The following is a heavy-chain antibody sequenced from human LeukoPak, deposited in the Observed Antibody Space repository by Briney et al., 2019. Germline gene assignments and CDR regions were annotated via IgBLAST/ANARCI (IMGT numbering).Heavy chain of an antibody. CDR1: GFTFSSYG. Sequence: GGSLRLSCAASGFTFSSYGMHWVRQAPGKGLEWVAVIWYDGSNKYYADSVKGRFTISRDNSKNTLYPQMNSLRAEDTAVYYCAREYVSESSGWYGGPGFDYWGQGTLVTVSS. CDR2: IWYDGSNK. J-gene: IGHJ4*02. D-gene: IGHD6-19*01. CDR3: AREYVSESSGWYGGPGFDY. V-gene: IGHV3-33*01.